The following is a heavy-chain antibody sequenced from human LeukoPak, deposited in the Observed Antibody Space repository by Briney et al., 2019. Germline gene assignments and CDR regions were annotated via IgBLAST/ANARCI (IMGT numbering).Heavy chain of an antibody. D-gene: IGHD2-21*01. V-gene: IGHV3-33*01. J-gene: IGHJ4*02. CDR1: GFTFSSFG. CDR2: IWPDGSNE. Sequence: GGSLRLSCAASGFTFSSFGMHWVRQAPGKGLEWVAIIWPDGSNEVYIESVKGRFTISRDNSKNTLYLHMNSLRGEDTAMYYCARGCGGGPGCYILDYWGQGTLVTVSS. CDR3: ARGCGGGPGCYILDY.